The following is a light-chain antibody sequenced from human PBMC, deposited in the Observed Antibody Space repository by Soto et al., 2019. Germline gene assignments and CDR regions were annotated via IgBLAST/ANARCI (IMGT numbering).Light chain of an antibody. J-gene: IGLJ1*01. CDR2: DDS. CDR1: NIGTKS. CDR3: QVWESSSDTYV. Sequence: SYELTQPPSVSVAPGQTARITCGGNNIGTKSVHWYQQKPGQAPVLVVYDDSGRPSGIPERFSGSNSGNTATLTISRVEARDETDYSCQVWESSSDTYVFGPGTKVTVL. V-gene: IGLV3-21*02.